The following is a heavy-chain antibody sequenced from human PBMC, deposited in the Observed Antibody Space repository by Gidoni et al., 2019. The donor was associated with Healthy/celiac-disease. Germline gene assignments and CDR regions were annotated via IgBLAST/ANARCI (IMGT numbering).Heavy chain of an antibody. V-gene: IGHV4-59*01. CDR3: ARAPRDSQRVAVAGTGVGFDY. Sequence: QVQLQESGPGLVKPSETLSLTCTVSGGSISSYYWSWIRQPPGTGLEWIGYIYYSGSTNYNPSLKSRVTISVETYKNQFSLKLSSVTAADTALYYCARAPRDSQRVAVAGTGVGFDYWGQGTMVTVSS. CDR2: IYYSGST. CDR1: GGSISSYY. J-gene: IGHJ4*02. D-gene: IGHD6-19*01.